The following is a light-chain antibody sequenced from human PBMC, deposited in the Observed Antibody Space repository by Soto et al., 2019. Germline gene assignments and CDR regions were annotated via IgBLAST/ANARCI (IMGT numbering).Light chain of an antibody. CDR1: QSVGSNY. V-gene: IGKV3-20*01. Sequence: EIVLTQSPGTLSLSPGERATLSCRASQSVGSNYLAWYQQKPGQAPRLLIYGASTRASGIADRFSGSGSGTDFTLTISRLEPEDFAVYYCQQYNNWPRTFGQGTKVEIK. CDR2: GAS. CDR3: QQYNNWPRT. J-gene: IGKJ1*01.